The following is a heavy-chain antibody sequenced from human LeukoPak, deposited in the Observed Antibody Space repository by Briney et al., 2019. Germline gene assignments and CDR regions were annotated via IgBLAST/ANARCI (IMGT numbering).Heavy chain of an antibody. CDR3: TRDQEYYYGSGSYYNFAYYFDY. V-gene: IGHV3-49*04. CDR2: IRSKAYGGTT. CDR1: GFTFGDYA. Sequence: GGSLRLSCTASGFTFGDYAMSWVRQAPGKGLEWVGFIRSKAYGGTTEYAASVKGRFTISRDDSKSIAYLQMNSLKTEDTAVYYCTRDQEYYYGSGSYYNFAYYFDYWGQGTLVTVSS. J-gene: IGHJ4*02. D-gene: IGHD3-10*01.